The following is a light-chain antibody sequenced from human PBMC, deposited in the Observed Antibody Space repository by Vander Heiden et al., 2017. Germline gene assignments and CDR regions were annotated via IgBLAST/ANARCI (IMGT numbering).Light chain of an antibody. CDR1: SSDVGGYNY. J-gene: IGLJ2*01. Sequence: QSALTQPASVSASPGQSITISCTGTSSDVGGYNYVSWYQQHPGKAPKVMIYDVSNRPSGVSNRCSGSKSGNTASLTISGLQAEDEADYYCTSYTSRTTWVFGGGTKLTVL. V-gene: IGLV2-14*03. CDR2: DVS. CDR3: TSYTSRTTWV.